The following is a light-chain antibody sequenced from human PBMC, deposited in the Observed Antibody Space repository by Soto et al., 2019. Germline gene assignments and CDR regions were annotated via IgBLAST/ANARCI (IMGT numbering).Light chain of an antibody. J-gene: IGKJ4*01. V-gene: IGKV4-1*01. CDR1: QSVLYTSNNKNY. Sequence: DIVMTQSPDSLAVSLGERATINCKSSQSVLYTSNNKNYFAWYQQKPGQPPKLLIYWASTRESGVPDRFSGSGSGTHFTLNISSLQAEDVAVYYCQQYYNTPLTFGGGTKVEIK. CDR2: WAS. CDR3: QQYYNTPLT.